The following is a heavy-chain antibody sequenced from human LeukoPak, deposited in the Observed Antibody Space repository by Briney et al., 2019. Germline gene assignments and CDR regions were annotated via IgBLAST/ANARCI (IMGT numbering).Heavy chain of an antibody. CDR1: GGSISSYY. CDR2: IYYSGST. V-gene: IGHV4-59*01. Sequence: SETLSLTCTVSGGSISSYYWSWIRQPPGKGLEWIGYIYYSGSTNYNPSLKSRDTISVDTSKNQFSLKLSSVTAADTAVYYCARDPPASGSYGMDVWGQGTTVTVSS. D-gene: IGHD1-26*01. CDR3: ARDPPASGSYGMDV. J-gene: IGHJ6*02.